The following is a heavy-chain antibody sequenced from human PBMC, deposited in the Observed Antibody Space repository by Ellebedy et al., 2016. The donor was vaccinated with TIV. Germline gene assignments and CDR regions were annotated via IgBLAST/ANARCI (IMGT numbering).Heavy chain of an antibody. V-gene: IGHV3-23*01. J-gene: IGHJ4*02. CDR1: GFTFSSYA. CDR2: ISGSGGST. CDR3: AKETVIVVVDNHYFDY. Sequence: GGSLRLXXAASGFTFSSYAMSWVRQAPGKGLEWVSAISGSGGSTYYADSVKGRFTISRDNSKNTLYLQMNSLRAEDTAVYYCAKETVIVVVDNHYFDYWGQGTLVTVSS. D-gene: IGHD3-22*01.